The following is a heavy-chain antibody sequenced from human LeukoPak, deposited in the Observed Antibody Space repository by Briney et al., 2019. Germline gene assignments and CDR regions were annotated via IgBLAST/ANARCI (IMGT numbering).Heavy chain of an antibody. V-gene: IGHV3-21*01. CDR3: AELGITMIGGV. CDR2: ISSSSSYI. J-gene: IGHJ6*04. D-gene: IGHD3-10*02. CDR1: GFTFGDYA. Sequence: PGGSLRLSCTASGFTFGDYAMSWVRQAPGKGLKWVSSISSSSSYIYYADSVKGRFTISRDNAKNSLYLQMNSLRAEDTAVYYCAELGITMIGGVWGKGTTVTISS.